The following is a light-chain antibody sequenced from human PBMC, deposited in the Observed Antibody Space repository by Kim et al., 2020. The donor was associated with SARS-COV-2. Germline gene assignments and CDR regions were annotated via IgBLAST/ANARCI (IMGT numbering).Light chain of an antibody. V-gene: IGKV3-20*01. Sequence: PGDRATLSCRASQSVRSSYLAWYQQKPGLVPRLLIYGASSRATGIPDRFSGSGSGTDFTLTISRLEPEDFAVYFCQQYGSSSWTFGQGTKVDIK. CDR1: QSVRSSY. J-gene: IGKJ1*01. CDR2: GAS. CDR3: QQYGSSSWT.